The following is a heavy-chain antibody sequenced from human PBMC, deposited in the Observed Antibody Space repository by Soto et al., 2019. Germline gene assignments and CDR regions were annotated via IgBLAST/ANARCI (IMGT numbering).Heavy chain of an antibody. CDR1: GFTFSDYY. Sequence: GGSLRLSCAASGFTFSDYYMSWIRQAPGKGLEWVAYISSSSTNTNFADSLKGRFTISRDNAKNSLYLQFNSLRAEDTAVYYCARAREVGATVLFDYWGQGNLVTVSS. CDR3: ARAREVGATVLFDY. V-gene: IGHV3-11*06. D-gene: IGHD1-26*01. CDR2: ISSSSTNT. J-gene: IGHJ4*02.